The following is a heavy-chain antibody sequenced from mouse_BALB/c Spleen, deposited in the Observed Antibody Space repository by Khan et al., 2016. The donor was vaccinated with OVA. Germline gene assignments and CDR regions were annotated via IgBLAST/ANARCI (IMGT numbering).Heavy chain of an antibody. V-gene: IGHV14-1*02. J-gene: IGHJ3*01. CDR2: IDPENGDT. CDR1: DFNIKDYY. Sequence: VQLQQSGAELVRPGALVKLSCKASDFNIKDYYIHWVIQRPEQGLEWIGWIDPENGDTIYDPNFQGKATMTADTSSSTAYLQLSSLTSEDTAVYYCARSGYFAWFAYWGQGNLVTVSA. CDR3: ARSGYFAWFAY.